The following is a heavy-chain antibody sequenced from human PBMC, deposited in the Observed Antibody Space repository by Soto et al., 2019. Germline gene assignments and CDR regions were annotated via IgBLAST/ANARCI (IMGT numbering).Heavy chain of an antibody. Sequence: QVQLVQSGDEVKKPGASVKVSCKASGYIFVNYGIAWVRQAPGQGLEWMGWISPYTGNTHSATKVQGRLTMTTATSTSTAYMDLGRRTSDDTAVYYCVMVDNYVPPTPQDVWGQGTTVTVSS. D-gene: IGHD3-16*01. V-gene: IGHV1-18*01. J-gene: IGHJ6*02. CDR2: ISPYTGNT. CDR1: GYIFVNYG. CDR3: VMVDNYVPPTPQDV.